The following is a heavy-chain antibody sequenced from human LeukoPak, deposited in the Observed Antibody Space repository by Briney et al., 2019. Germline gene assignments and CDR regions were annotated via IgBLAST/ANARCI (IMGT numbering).Heavy chain of an antibody. CDR3: ASLTGTTDYYYFYMDV. D-gene: IGHD1-20*01. J-gene: IGHJ6*03. CDR1: GGSFSGYY. V-gene: IGHV4-34*01. CDR2: INHSGST. Sequence: SETLSLTCAVYGGSFSGYYWSWIRQPPGKGLEWIGEINHSGSTNYNPSLKSRVTISVDTSKNQFSLRLSSVTAADTAVYYCASLTGTTDYYYFYMDVWGKGTPVTVSS.